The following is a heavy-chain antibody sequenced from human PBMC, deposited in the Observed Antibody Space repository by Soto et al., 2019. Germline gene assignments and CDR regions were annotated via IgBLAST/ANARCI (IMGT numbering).Heavy chain of an antibody. Sequence: GESLKISCNGSGYSFTSYWIGWVRQMPGKGLEWMGIIYPGDSDTRYSPFFQGQVTISADKSISTAYLQWSSLKASDTAMYYCARFPAYYDILTGYQYYGMDVWGQGTKVTVYS. V-gene: IGHV5-51*01. CDR3: ARFPAYYDILTGYQYYGMDV. D-gene: IGHD3-9*01. CDR1: GYSFTSYW. J-gene: IGHJ6*02. CDR2: IYPGDSDT.